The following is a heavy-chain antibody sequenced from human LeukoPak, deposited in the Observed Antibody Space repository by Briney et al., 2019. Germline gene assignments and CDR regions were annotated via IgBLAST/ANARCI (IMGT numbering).Heavy chain of an antibody. Sequence: GGSLRLSCAASRFTFSNSGMNWVRQAPGKGLEWVSVINDSGDNTFYADAVKGRFTISRDNSKSTLYLQTSSLRVDDTAVYYCARSLKWNLVGFDYWGQGILVTVSS. CDR2: INDSGDNT. J-gene: IGHJ4*02. CDR3: ARSLKWNLVGFDY. D-gene: IGHD1-1*01. CDR1: RFTFSNSG. V-gene: IGHV3-23*01.